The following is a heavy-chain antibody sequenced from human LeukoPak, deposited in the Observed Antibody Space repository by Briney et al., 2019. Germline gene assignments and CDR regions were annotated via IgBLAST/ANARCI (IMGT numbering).Heavy chain of an antibody. CDR3: ARLPSWNDGQLDY. V-gene: IGHV1-69*01. J-gene: IGHJ4*02. Sequence: EASVKVSCKASGGTFSSYAISWVRQAPGQGLEWMGGIIPIFGTANYAQKFQGRVTITADESTTTAYMELSSLRSEDTAVYYCARLPSWNDGQLDYWGQGTLVTVSS. CDR1: GGTFSSYA. D-gene: IGHD1-1*01. CDR2: IIPIFGTA.